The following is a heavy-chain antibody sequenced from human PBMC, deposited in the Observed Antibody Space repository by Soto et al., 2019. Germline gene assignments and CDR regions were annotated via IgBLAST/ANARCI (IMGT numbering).Heavy chain of an antibody. CDR3: AREALEYSSSWYRGDYYYYGMDV. D-gene: IGHD6-13*01. CDR2: ISYDGSNK. CDR1: GFTFSSYA. V-gene: IGHV3-30-3*01. J-gene: IGHJ6*02. Sequence: GGSLRLSCAASGFTFSSYAMHWVRQAPGKGLEWVAVISYDGSNKYYADSVKGRFTISRDNSKNTLYLQMNSLRAEDTAVYYCAREALEYSSSWYRGDYYYYGMDVWGQGTTVTVSS.